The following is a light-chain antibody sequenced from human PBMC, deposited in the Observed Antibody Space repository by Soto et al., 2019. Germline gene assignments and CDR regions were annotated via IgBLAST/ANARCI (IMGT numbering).Light chain of an antibody. V-gene: IGKV1-6*01. CDR2: AAS. CDR3: LQDYGDSWT. CDR1: RDVGSD. J-gene: IGKJ1*01. Sequence: QMTQSPSSLSASVGEKIIITCRASRDVGSDVSWYQQKPGQAPKLLIYAASNLYTGVPSRFSGSRSGTEFTLTISSLQPVDFASYYCLQDYGDSWTFGQGTKVEIE.